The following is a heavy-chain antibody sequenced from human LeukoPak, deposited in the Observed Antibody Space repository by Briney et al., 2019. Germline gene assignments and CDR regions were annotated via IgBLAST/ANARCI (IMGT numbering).Heavy chain of an antibody. CDR1: GFNFDDYG. CDR3: AREDGFCSGGSCYQH. D-gene: IGHD2-15*01. Sequence: GGSLRLSCAASGFNFDDYGMSWVRQAPGRGLEWVSFINWNGVSTDYADSVKGRFTISRDNAKNSLYLQMSSLRVEDTALYYCAREDGFCSGGSCYQHWGQGTLVTVSS. J-gene: IGHJ1*01. V-gene: IGHV3-20*04. CDR2: INWNGVST.